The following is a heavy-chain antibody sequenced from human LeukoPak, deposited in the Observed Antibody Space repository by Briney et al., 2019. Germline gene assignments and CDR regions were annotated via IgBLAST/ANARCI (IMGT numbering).Heavy chain of an antibody. V-gene: IGHV3-30*04. CDR3: ARELVGATNY. CDR1: GFTFSSYA. Sequence: GGSLRLSCAASGFTFSSYAMHRVRQAPGKGLEWVAVISYDGSNKYYADSVKGRFTISRDNSKNTLYLQMNSLRAEDTAVYYCARELVGATNYWGQGTLVTVSS. CDR2: ISYDGSNK. J-gene: IGHJ4*02. D-gene: IGHD1-26*01.